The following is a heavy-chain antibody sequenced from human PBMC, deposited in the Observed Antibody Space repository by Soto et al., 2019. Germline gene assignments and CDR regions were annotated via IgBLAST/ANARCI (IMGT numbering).Heavy chain of an antibody. Sequence: TLEILSLTCTVSGDSVSSGGYYWNWIRQHPGRGLEWLGYIYDSETTYYNPSLESRLSISVDASKNQFSLKVTSVTPADTAVYYCARENFGVIIHDAFDLWGQGTMVTVSS. CDR3: ARENFGVIIHDAFDL. D-gene: IGHD2-8*01. CDR1: GDSVSSGGYY. CDR2: IYDSETT. V-gene: IGHV4-31*03. J-gene: IGHJ3*01.